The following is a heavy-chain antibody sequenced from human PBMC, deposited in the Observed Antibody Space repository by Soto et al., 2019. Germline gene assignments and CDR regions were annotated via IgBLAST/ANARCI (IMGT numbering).Heavy chain of an antibody. D-gene: IGHD3-9*01. CDR1: GGSISSGGYS. J-gene: IGHJ3*02. Sequence: PSETLSLTCAVSGGSISSGGYSWSWIRQPPGKGLEWIGYIYHSGSTYYNPSLKSRVTISVDRSKNQFSLKLSSVTAADTAVYYCARRRLLRYSVNDAFDIWGQGTMVTVSS. CDR2: IYHSGST. CDR3: ARRRLLRYSVNDAFDI. V-gene: IGHV4-30-2*01.